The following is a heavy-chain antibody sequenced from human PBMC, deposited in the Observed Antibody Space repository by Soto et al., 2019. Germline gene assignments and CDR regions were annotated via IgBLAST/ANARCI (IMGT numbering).Heavy chain of an antibody. J-gene: IGHJ6*02. CDR3: ASSYCGGDCYYYYHYYMDV. Sequence: ASVKVSCVASCRTLTSSAISWVRQAPGQGLEWMGGIIPIFGTANYAQKFQGRVTITADESTSTAYMELSSLRSEDTAVYYCASSYCGGDCYYYYHYYMDVWAQGSTVIVSS. V-gene: IGHV1-69*13. CDR1: CRTLTSSA. CDR2: IIPIFGTA. D-gene: IGHD2-21*02.